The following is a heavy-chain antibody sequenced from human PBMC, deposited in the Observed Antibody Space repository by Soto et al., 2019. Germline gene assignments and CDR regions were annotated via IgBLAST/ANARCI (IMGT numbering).Heavy chain of an antibody. V-gene: IGHV5-51*01. Sequence: AGESLKISCKGSGYNFACYWIAWVRQMPGKGLELMGIIYPSDSDTRYRPSFQGQVTISADKSISSAYLQWSSLRASDTAMYYCARGGVSTRTFDYWGQGTPVTVSS. CDR2: IYPSDSDT. CDR1: GYNFACYW. CDR3: ARGGVSTRTFDY. D-gene: IGHD3-3*01. J-gene: IGHJ4*02.